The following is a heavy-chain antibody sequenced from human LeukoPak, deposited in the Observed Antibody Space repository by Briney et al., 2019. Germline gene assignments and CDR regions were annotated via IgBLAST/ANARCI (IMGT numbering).Heavy chain of an antibody. J-gene: IGHJ5*02. V-gene: IGHV3-30-3*01. CDR1: GFTFSSYA. Sequence: GGSLRPSCAASGFTFSSYAMHWVRQAPGKGLEWVAVISYDGSNKYYADSVKGRFTISRDNSKNTLYLQMNSLRAEDTAVYYCARALYDSSGFNWFDPWGQGTLVTVSS. CDR3: ARALYDSSGFNWFDP. CDR2: ISYDGSNK. D-gene: IGHD3-22*01.